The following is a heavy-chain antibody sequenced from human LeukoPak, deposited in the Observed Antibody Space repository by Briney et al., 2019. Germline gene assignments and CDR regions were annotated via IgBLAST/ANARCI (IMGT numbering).Heavy chain of an antibody. CDR1: GFIFSTYW. CDR3: VAGLGNY. D-gene: IGHD6-13*01. Sequence: GGSLRLSCAASGFIFSTYWMHWVRQAPGKGLVWVSRINTDGIIITYAGSVKGRFTISRDNAKNTVYLQMNSLRAEDTAMYYCVAGLGNYWGQGTLVTVSS. CDR2: INTDGIII. V-gene: IGHV3-74*03. J-gene: IGHJ4*02.